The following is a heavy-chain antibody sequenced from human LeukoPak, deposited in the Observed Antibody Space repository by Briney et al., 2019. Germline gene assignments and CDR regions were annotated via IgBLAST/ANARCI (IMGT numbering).Heavy chain of an antibody. J-gene: IGHJ4*02. CDR3: TRDFVF. D-gene: IGHD3-3*01. CDR1: GFAFSTYW. Sequence: GGSLRLSCAASGFAFSTYWMDWPREARGKGLEWVGNINQDGSVKHYVDSVRGRFTISRDNARNSVYLQMNALRVEDTAVYYCTRDFVFWGQGTLVTASS. CDR2: INQDGSVK. V-gene: IGHV3-7*01.